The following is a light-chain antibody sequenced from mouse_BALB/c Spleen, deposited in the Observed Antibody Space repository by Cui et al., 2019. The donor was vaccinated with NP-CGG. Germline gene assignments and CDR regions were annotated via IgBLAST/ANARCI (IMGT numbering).Light chain of an antibody. Sequence: QAVVTQESALTTSPGETVTLTCRSSTGAVTTSNYANWVQEKPDSLFTGLIGGTNNRAPGVPVRFSGFLIEDKAALTITGAQTEDEAIYFCALWYSNHWVFGGGTKLTVL. CDR1: TGAVTTSNY. J-gene: IGLJ1*01. CDR2: GTN. CDR3: ALWYSNHWV. V-gene: IGLV1*01.